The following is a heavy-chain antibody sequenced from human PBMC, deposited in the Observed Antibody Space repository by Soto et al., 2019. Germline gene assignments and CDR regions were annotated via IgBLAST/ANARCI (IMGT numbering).Heavy chain of an antibody. CDR1: GFTFSSYA. CDR2: ISGSDSNP. Sequence: EVQVLESGGGLVQPGGSLRLSCAASGFTFSSYAMRWVRQAPGQGLEWVSAISGSDSNPYYADSVKGRFTISRDNSKNTLYLQMNSLRAEDTALYYCAKTASMTIRDGFDHWGQGTLVTVSS. J-gene: IGHJ4*02. CDR3: AKTASMTIRDGFDH. V-gene: IGHV3-23*01. D-gene: IGHD4-17*01.